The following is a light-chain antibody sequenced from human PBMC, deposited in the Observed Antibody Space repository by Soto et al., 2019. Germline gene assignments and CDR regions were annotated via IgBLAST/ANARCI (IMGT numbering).Light chain of an antibody. J-gene: IGLJ3*02. CDR3: TSYVGNDIWV. CDR2: EVT. Sequence: QSALTQPPSAAGFPGQSVSISCTGTSSDGGAYKYVSWYQQYPGKAPKLMIYEVTKRPSGVPDRFSGSKSGNTASLTVSGLQAEDEADYYCTSYVGNDIWVFGGGTKLPVL. V-gene: IGLV2-8*01. CDR1: SSDGGAYKY.